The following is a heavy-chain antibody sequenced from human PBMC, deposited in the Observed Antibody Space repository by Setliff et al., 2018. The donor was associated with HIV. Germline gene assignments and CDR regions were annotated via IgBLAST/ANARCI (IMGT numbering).Heavy chain of an antibody. CDR1: GYTFTNFY. D-gene: IGHD3-22*01. V-gene: IGHV1-46*01. J-gene: IGHJ3*02. Sequence: ASVKVSCKASGYTFTNFYMHWVRQAPGQGLEWMGIINPGGGNTSYAQKFQGRLTMTRDTSRSTVYMELSSLRSEDTAVYYCARCYYDSSGPTDAFDIWGQGTVVTVSS. CDR3: ARCYYDSSGPTDAFDI. CDR2: INPGGGNT.